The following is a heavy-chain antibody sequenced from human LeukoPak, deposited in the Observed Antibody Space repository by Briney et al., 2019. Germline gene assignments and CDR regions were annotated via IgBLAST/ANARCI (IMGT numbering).Heavy chain of an antibody. D-gene: IGHD3-3*01. CDR2: ISGSGGST. J-gene: IGHJ4*02. CDR3: AKDHSFCSL. CDR1: GFTFGSFS. Sequence: GGSLRPSWPPSGFTFGSFSMGWVRQPPGRGREWVSAISGSGGSTYYADSVKGRFTISRDNSKNTLYLQMNSLRAEDTAVYYCAKDHSFCSLWGQGTLVTVSS. V-gene: IGHV3-23*01.